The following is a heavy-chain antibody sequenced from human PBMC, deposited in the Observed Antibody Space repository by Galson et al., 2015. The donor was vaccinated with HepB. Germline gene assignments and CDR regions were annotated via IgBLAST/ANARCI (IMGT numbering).Heavy chain of an antibody. D-gene: IGHD3-3*01. J-gene: IGHJ6*02. V-gene: IGHV3-11*03. CDR2: ISSSSSYT. CDR1: GFTFSDYY. Sequence: SLRLSCAASGFTFSDYYMSWVRQAPGKGLEWVSYISSSSSYTNYADSVKGRFTISRDNAKNSLYLQMNSLRAEDTAVYYCARSDSGVETYYYYGMDAWGQGTTVTVSS. CDR3: ARSDSGVETYYYYGMDA.